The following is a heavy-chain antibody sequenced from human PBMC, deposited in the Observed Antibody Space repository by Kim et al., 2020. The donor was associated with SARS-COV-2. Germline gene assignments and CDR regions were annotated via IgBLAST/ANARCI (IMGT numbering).Heavy chain of an antibody. CDR1: GGDFSSYG. Sequence: SVKVSCKASGGDFSSYGISWVRQAPGQGLEWMGGIIPVFGTRIYAQRFQHRLRITADEFTSTAYMELSSLRSEDTAVYYCARDTPMAMHNFYGMDVWGQ. J-gene: IGHJ6*02. CDR2: IIPVFGTR. V-gene: IGHV1-69*13. D-gene: IGHD5-18*01. CDR3: ARDTPMAMHNFYGMDV.